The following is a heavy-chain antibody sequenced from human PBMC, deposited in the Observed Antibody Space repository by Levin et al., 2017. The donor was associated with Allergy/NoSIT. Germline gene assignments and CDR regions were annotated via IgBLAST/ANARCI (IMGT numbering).Heavy chain of an antibody. D-gene: IGHD1-26*01. CDR1: GYSISSGFY. Sequence: PSETLSLTCAVSGYSISSGFYWGWIRQPPGKGLEWVGSIYHSGSTYYNPSLKSRVTISLDTSKNQFSLKLSSVTAADTAVYYCARDGGRYYGVPYWGQGTLVTVSS. V-gene: IGHV4-38-2*02. J-gene: IGHJ4*02. CDR3: ARDGGRYYGVPY. CDR2: IYHSGST.